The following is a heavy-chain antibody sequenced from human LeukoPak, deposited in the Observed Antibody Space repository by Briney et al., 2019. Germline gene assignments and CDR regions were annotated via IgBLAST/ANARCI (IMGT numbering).Heavy chain of an antibody. Sequence: ASVKVSCKASGYTFTSYAMHWVRQAPGQRLERMGWINAGNGNTKYSQKFQGRVTITRDTSASTAYMELSSLRSEDTAVYYCARESGSYAGFDYWGQGTLVTVSS. V-gene: IGHV1-3*01. J-gene: IGHJ4*02. CDR3: ARESGSYAGFDY. D-gene: IGHD1-26*01. CDR2: INAGNGNT. CDR1: GYTFTSYA.